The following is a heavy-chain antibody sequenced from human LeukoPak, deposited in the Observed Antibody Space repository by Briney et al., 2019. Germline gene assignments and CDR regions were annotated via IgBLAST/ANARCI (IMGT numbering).Heavy chain of an antibody. CDR3: ARLQLSGSRWGSFYWYFDL. CDR1: GGSLSSFY. D-gene: IGHD3-3*01. V-gene: IGHV4-59*08. Sequence: SETLSLTCTVSGGSLSSFYWSWLRQPPGKGLEYIGYISNSGSTNYNPSLKSRVTISADTSKNQFSLKLSSVTAADTAVYYCARLQLSGSRWGSFYWYFDLWGRGTLVTVSS. CDR2: ISNSGST. J-gene: IGHJ2*01.